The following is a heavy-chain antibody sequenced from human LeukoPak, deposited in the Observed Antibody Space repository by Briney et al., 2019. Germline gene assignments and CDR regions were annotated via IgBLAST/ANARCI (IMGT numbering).Heavy chain of an antibody. V-gene: IGHV1-2*02. D-gene: IGHD3-22*01. CDR1: GYTFTGYY. J-gene: IGHJ4*02. CDR3: AREKERIDSSGYPHDY. CDR2: INPNSGGT. Sequence: ASVKVSCKASGYTFTGYYMHWVRQAPGQGLEWMGWINPNSGGTNYAQKFQGRVTMTRDTSISTAYMELSRLRSDDTAVHYCAREKERIDSSGYPHDYWGQGTLVTVSS.